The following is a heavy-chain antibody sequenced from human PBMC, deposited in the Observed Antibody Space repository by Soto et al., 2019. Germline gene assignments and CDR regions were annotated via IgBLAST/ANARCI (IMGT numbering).Heavy chain of an antibody. J-gene: IGHJ4*02. V-gene: IGHV1-2*04. CDR3: ARNYCSGGSCLYYFDY. CDR2: INPNSGGT. Sequence: GASVKVSCKASGYTFTCYYMHWVRQAPGQGLEWMGWINPNSGGTNYAQKFQGWVTMTRDTSISTAYMELSRLRSDDTAVYYCARNYCSGGSCLYYFDYWGQGTLVTVSS. CDR1: GYTFTCYY. D-gene: IGHD2-15*01.